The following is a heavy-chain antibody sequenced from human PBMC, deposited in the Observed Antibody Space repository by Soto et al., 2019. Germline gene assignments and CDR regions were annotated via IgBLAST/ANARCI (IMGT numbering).Heavy chain of an antibody. Sequence: QVQLQESGPGLVKPSETLSLTCTVSGGSISSYLWSWIRQPPGKGLEWIGYIYDSGTTNYSPSLKSRVTISVDTSKNHFFLDLISVTAADTAVYYCARGGGGGNSAVAAYWGQGTLVTVSS. V-gene: IGHV4-59*01. CDR3: ARGGGGGNSAVAAY. CDR1: GGSISSYL. J-gene: IGHJ4*02. CDR2: IYDSGTT. D-gene: IGHD2-21*02.